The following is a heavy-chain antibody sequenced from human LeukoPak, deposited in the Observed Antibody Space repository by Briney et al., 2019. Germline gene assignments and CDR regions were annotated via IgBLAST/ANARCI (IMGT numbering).Heavy chain of an antibody. J-gene: IGHJ4*02. Sequence: GGSLRLSCAASGFTFSSYEMNWVRQAPGKGLEWVSYISSSGSTIYDADSVKGRFTTSRDNAKNSLYLQMNSLRAEDTAVYYCARDQHDYVWGSYRYTGGIDYWGQGTLVTVSS. CDR3: ARDQHDYVWGSYRYTGGIDY. CDR1: GFTFSSYE. CDR2: ISSSGSTI. D-gene: IGHD3-16*02. V-gene: IGHV3-48*03.